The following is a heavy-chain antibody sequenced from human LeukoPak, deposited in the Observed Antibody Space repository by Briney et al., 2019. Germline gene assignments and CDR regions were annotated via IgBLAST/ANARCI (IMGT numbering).Heavy chain of an antibody. V-gene: IGHV3-23*01. Sequence: GGSLRLSCAASGFTFSSYAMSWVRQAPGKGLEWVSAISGSGGSTYYADSVKGRFTISRDNSKNTLYLQMNSLRAEDTAVYYCAKDRPLLDSSGYYPDYYFDYWGQGTLVTVSS. CDR2: ISGSGGST. CDR1: GFTFSSYA. J-gene: IGHJ4*02. CDR3: AKDRPLLDSSGYYPDYYFDY. D-gene: IGHD3-22*01.